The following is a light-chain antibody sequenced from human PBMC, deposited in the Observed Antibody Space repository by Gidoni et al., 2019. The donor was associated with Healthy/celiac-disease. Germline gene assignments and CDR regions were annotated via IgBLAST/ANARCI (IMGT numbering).Light chain of an antibody. CDR3: QQYDNLPYT. V-gene: IGKV1-33*01. Sequence: DIQMTHSPSSLSASVGDRVTITCQASQDISNYLNWYQQKPGKPPKLLIYDASNLETGVPSRFSGSGSGTEFTFTISSLQTEDIATYYCQQYDNLPYTFXXXTKLEIK. CDR2: DAS. J-gene: IGKJ2*01. CDR1: QDISNY.